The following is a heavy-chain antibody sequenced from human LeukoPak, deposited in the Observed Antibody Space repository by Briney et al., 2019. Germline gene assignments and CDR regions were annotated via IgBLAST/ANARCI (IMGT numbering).Heavy chain of an antibody. Sequence: SETLSLTCAVSSGSISSSYWWSWVRQPPGKGLEWIGEIYHSGSTNYNPSLKSRVTISIDKSKNQFSLRLSSVTAADTAVNYCARDFRERRGITGPHGMDVWGQGTTVTVSS. D-gene: IGHD1-20*01. J-gene: IGHJ6*02. CDR1: SGSISSSYW. V-gene: IGHV4-4*02. CDR3: ARDFRERRGITGPHGMDV. CDR2: IYHSGST.